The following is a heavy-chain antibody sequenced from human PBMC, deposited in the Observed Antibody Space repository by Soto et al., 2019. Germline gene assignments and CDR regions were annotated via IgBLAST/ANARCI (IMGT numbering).Heavy chain of an antibody. CDR1: GFSLSTNGVG. Sequence: QITLKESGPTLVKPTQALTLTCTFSGFSLSTNGVGVGWIRQPPGKALEWLALIYWDDDKRYSPSLKSRLTITKDTSKNRVVLTMTNMDPVDTDTYYCAHSPRITMYDYWGQGTLVTVSS. CDR2: IYWDDDK. V-gene: IGHV2-5*02. CDR3: AHSPRITMYDY. J-gene: IGHJ4*02. D-gene: IGHD3-10*02.